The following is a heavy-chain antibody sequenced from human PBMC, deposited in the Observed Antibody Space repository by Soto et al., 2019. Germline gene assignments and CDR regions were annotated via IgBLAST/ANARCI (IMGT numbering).Heavy chain of an antibody. CDR2: MNPNSGHT. CDR3: ASDMSTN. D-gene: IGHD2-2*01. V-gene: IGHV1-8*01. Sequence: QVQLVQSGAEVKKPGASVKVSCKASGYTVTSHDIKWMRQATGQGLEWMGWMNPNSGHTNYAQKFQGRVTMTRDTSISTAYMELTNLRSEDTAIYYCASDMSTNWGQGTLVTVSS. J-gene: IGHJ4*02. CDR1: GYTVTSHD.